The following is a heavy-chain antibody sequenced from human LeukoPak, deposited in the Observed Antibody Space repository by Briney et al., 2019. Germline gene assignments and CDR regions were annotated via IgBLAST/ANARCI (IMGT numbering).Heavy chain of an antibody. Sequence: SETLSLTCTVSGGFISSYYWRWLRQPPGRGLEWIGYIYYSGSTNYYPSLKSRVTITVDTSKNQFSLKLSSVTAADTAVYYCARHGNYGDTRDYFDYWGQGTLVTVSS. CDR2: IYYSGST. V-gene: IGHV4-59*08. J-gene: IGHJ4*02. D-gene: IGHD4-17*01. CDR3: ARHGNYGDTRDYFDY. CDR1: GGFISSYY.